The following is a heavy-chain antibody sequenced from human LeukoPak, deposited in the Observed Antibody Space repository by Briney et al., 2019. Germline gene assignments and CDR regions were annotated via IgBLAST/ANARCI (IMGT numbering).Heavy chain of an antibody. J-gene: IGHJ6*03. D-gene: IGHD1-26*01. CDR1: GGSISSYY. CDR2: IYYSGST. CDR3: ARERAMGASYYYYYYYMDV. V-gene: IGHV4-59*01. Sequence: SETLSLTCTVSGGSISSYYWSWIRQPPGKGLEWIGYIYYSGSTNYNPSLKSRVTISVDTSKNQFSLKLSSVTAADTAVYYCARERAMGASYYYYYYYMDVWGKGTTVTVSS.